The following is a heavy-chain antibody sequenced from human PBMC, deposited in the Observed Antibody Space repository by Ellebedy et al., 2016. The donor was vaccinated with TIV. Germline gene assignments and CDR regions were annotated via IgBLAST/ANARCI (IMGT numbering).Heavy chain of an antibody. CDR2: INHSGST. J-gene: IGHJ4*02. Sequence: MPSETLSLTCAVYGGSFSGYYWSWIRQPPGKGLEWIGEINHSGSTNYNPSLKSRVTISVDTSKNQFSLKLSSVTAADTAVYYCARLPKWLRPSGRDYWGQGTLVTVSS. CDR1: GGSFSGYY. D-gene: IGHD5-12*01. V-gene: IGHV4-34*01. CDR3: ARLPKWLRPSGRDY.